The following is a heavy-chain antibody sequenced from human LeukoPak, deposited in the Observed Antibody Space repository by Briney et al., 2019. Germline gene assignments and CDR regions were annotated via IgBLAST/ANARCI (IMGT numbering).Heavy chain of an antibody. V-gene: IGHV6-1*01. CDR1: GDSVSSNSAA. D-gene: IGHD1/OR15-1a*01. CDR3: ARAYRAPMNNINGWFDP. Sequence: SQTLSLTCAISGDSVSSNSAAWNWIRQSPSRGLEWLGRTYYRSKWYNDYAVSVKSRITITPDTSKNQFSLQLNSVTPEDTAVYYWARAYRAPMNNINGWFDPWGQGTLVTVFS. CDR2: TYYRSKWYN. J-gene: IGHJ5*02.